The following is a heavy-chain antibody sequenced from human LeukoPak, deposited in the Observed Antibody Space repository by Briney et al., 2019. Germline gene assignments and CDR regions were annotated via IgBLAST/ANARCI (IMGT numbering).Heavy chain of an antibody. CDR1: GFTFSSYS. Sequence: GGSLRLSCAASGFTFSSYSINWVRQAPGKGLEWVSSISATYIYYADSVKGRFTISRDNAKNSVYLQMNSLRAEDTAVYYCAFYGSGSNAFDPWGQGTLVTVSS. D-gene: IGHD3-10*01. J-gene: IGHJ5*02. CDR3: AFYGSGSNAFDP. V-gene: IGHV3-21*01. CDR2: ISATYI.